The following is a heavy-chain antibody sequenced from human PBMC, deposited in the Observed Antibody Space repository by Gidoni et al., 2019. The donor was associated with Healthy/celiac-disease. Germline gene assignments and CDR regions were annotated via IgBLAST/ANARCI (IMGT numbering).Heavy chain of an antibody. CDR1: GFTFSSYA. D-gene: IGHD3-10*01. CDR3: ARDRMVRGVGDYYYYYGMDV. V-gene: IGHV3-30-3*01. J-gene: IGHJ6*02. Sequence: QVQLVESGGGVVQPGRSLRLSCAASGFTFSSYAMHWVRQAPGKGLEWVAVISYDGSNKYYADSVKGRFTISRDNSKNTLYLQMNSLRAEDTAVYYCARDRMVRGVGDYYYYYGMDVWGQGTTVTVSS. CDR2: ISYDGSNK.